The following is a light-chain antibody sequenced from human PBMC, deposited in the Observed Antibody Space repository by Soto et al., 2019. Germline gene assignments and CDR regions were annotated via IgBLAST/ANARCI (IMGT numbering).Light chain of an antibody. Sequence: EIVLTQSPATLSLSPGERATLSCRASQSVSSYLAWYQQKPGQAPRLLIYDASNRATGIPARFSGSGSGTDFTLTISGPEPEEFAVYYCQQRSNWPLTFGGGTKVEIK. V-gene: IGKV3-11*01. CDR2: DAS. J-gene: IGKJ4*01. CDR3: QQRSNWPLT. CDR1: QSVSSY.